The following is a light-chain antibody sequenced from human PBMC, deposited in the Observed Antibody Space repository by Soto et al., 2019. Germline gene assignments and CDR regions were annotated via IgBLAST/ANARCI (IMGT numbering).Light chain of an antibody. J-gene: IGLJ1*01. CDR3: SSYAGSNKGV. CDR2: DVN. V-gene: IGLV2-8*01. CDR1: SSDVGGYNY. Sequence: QSVLTQPPSASGSLGQSVTISCTGTSSDVGGYNYVSWYQQHPGKAPKLMIYDVNKRPSGVPDRFSGSKSGNTASLTVSGLQDEDEADYYCSSYAGSNKGVLGTGTKVTVL.